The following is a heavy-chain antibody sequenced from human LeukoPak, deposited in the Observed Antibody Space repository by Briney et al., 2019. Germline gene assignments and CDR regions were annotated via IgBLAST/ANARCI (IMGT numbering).Heavy chain of an antibody. CDR2: IIPIFGTA. J-gene: IGHJ4*02. D-gene: IGHD6-13*01. Sequence: ASVKVSCKASGGTFSSYAISWVRQAPGQGLEWMGRIIPIFGTANYAQKFQGRVTITTDESTSTAYMELRSLRSDDTAVYYCARRGMARDFDYWGQGTLVTVSS. CDR1: GGTFSSYA. CDR3: ARRGMARDFDY. V-gene: IGHV1-69*05.